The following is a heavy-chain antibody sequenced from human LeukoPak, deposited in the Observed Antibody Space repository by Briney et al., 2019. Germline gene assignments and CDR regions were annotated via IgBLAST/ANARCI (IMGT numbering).Heavy chain of an antibody. CDR3: ARDKGGGWYYYYYYMDV. D-gene: IGHD6-19*01. Sequence: ASVKVSCKASGYTFTGYYMHWVRQAPGQGLEWMGWINPNSGGTNYAQKFQGRVTMTRDTSISTAYMELSRLRSDDTAVYYCARDKGGGWYYYYYYMDVWGKGTTVTISS. V-gene: IGHV1-2*02. CDR1: GYTFTGYY. J-gene: IGHJ6*03. CDR2: INPNSGGT.